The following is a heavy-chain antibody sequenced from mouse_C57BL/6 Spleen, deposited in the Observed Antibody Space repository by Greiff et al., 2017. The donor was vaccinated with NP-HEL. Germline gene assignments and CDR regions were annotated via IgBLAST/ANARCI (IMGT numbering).Heavy chain of an antibody. CDR3: ARSYGSSPPGFAY. CDR1: GFTFSSYG. V-gene: IGHV5-6*01. CDR2: ISSGGSYT. J-gene: IGHJ3*01. D-gene: IGHD1-1*01. Sequence: EVMLVESGGDLVKPGGSLKLSCAASGFTFSSYGMSWVRQTPDKRLEWVATISSGGSYTYYPDSVKGRFTISRDNAKNTLYLQMSSLKSEDTAMYYCARSYGSSPPGFAYWGQGTLVTVSA.